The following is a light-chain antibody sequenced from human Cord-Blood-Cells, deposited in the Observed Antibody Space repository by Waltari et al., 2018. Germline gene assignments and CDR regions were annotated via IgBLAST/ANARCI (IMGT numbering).Light chain of an antibody. CDR2: DAS. CDR1: QSVSSY. Sequence: EIVLTPSPATLSLSPGERATLSCRASQSVSSYLAWYQQKPGQAPRLLIYDASNRATGIPARFSGSGSGTDFTLTISSLEPEGFAVYYCQQRSNWPPFTFGPGTKVDIK. CDR3: QQRSNWPPFT. V-gene: IGKV3-11*01. J-gene: IGKJ3*01.